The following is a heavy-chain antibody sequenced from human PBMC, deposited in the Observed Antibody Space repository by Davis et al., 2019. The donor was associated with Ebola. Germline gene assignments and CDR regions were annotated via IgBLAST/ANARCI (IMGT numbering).Heavy chain of an antibody. CDR1: GYTFTGYY. Sequence: ASVKVSCKTSGYTFTGYYMHWVRQAPGQGLEWMGRINSNSGVTNYAQKFQGRVTMTRDTSISTAYMELSRLRSDDTAVYYCARGGGSYYPYYYYGMDVWGKGTTVTVSS. V-gene: IGHV1-2*06. CDR3: ARGGGSYYPYYYYGMDV. CDR2: INSNSGVT. J-gene: IGHJ6*04. D-gene: IGHD1-26*01.